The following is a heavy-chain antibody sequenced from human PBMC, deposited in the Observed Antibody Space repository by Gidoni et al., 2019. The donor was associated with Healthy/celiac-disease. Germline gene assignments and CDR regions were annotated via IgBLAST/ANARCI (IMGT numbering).Heavy chain of an antibody. CDR1: GFTVSSNY. Sequence: EVQLVETGGGLIQPGGSLRLSCAASGFTVSSNYMSWVRQAPGKGLEWVSVIYSGGSTYYADSVKGRFTISRDNSKNTLYLQMNSLRAEDTAVYYCARARDTIFGVVENWGQGTLVTVSS. J-gene: IGHJ4*02. CDR3: ARARDTIFGVVEN. V-gene: IGHV3-53*02. D-gene: IGHD3-3*01. CDR2: IYSGGST.